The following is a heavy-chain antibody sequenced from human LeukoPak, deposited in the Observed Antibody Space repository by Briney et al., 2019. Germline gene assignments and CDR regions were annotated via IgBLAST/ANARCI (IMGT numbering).Heavy chain of an antibody. CDR3: ARGIGSWYPHFDY. V-gene: IGHV1-2*04. D-gene: IGHD6-13*01. CDR2: INPNSGGT. Sequence: GASVKVSCKASGYTFTGYYMHWVRQAPGQGLEWMGWINPNSGGTNYAQKFQGWVTMTRHTSISTAYMELSRLRSDDTAVYYCARGIGSWYPHFDYWGQGTLVTVSS. J-gene: IGHJ4*02. CDR1: GYTFTGYY.